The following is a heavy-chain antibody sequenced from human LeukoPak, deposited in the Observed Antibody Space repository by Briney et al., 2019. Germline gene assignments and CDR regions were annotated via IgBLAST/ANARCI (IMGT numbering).Heavy chain of an antibody. J-gene: IGHJ6*03. CDR1: GGSISSSSYY. Sequence: SETLSLTCTVSGGSISSSSYYWGWIRQPPGKGLKWIGSIYYSGSTYHNPSLKSRVTISVDTSKNQFSLKLSSVTAADTAVYYCARTVVALYYYYYYYMDVWGKGTTVTVSS. V-gene: IGHV4-39*01. D-gene: IGHD2-15*01. CDR3: ARTVVALYYYYYYYMDV. CDR2: IYYSGST.